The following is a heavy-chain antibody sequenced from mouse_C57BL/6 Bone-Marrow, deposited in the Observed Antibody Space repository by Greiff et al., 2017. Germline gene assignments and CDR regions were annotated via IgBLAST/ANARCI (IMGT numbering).Heavy chain of an antibody. D-gene: IGHD1-1*01. J-gene: IGHJ2*01. CDR1: GYTFTSYW. V-gene: IGHV1-69*01. CDR2: IDPSDSYT. CDR3: ARERITTVVATPFDY. Sequence: QVQLQQPGAELVMPGASVKLSGKASGYTFTSYWMHWVKQRPGQGLEWIGEIDPSDSYTNYNQKFKGKSTLTVDKSSSTAYMQLSSLTSEDSAVYYCARERITTVVATPFDYWGQGTTLTVSS.